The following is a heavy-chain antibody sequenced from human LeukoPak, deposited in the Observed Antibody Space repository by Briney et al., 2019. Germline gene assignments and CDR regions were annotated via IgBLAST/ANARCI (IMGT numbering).Heavy chain of an antibody. D-gene: IGHD3-10*01. CDR2: ISDSGTTI. J-gene: IGHJ4*02. CDR1: GFTFSSYD. Sequence: GGSLRLSCAASGFTFSSYDMNWVRQAPGRELEWISYISYISDSGTTIYYADSVKGRFTISRDDAKNSVYLQMNSLRDEDTAVYYCARGSLVHYYGSGSYRIRAGFDYWGRGSLVTVSS. CDR3: ARGSLVHYYGSGSYRIRAGFDY. V-gene: IGHV3-48*03.